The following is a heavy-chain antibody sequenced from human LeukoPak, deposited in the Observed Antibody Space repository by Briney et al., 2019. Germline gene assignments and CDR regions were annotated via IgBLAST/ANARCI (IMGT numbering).Heavy chain of an antibody. V-gene: IGHV3-21*01. J-gene: IGHJ6*03. CDR1: EFTFSRYT. Sequence: GGSLRLSCAASEFTFSRYTMNRVRQAPGKGLEWVSSISSSSRYISYADSVKGRFTISRDNAKNSLYLQMNSLRAEDTAMYYCARGGPGRSLTIVPERTKYYMDVWGKGATATVSS. CDR3: ARGGPGRSLTIVPERTKYYMDV. D-gene: IGHD1-26*01. CDR2: ISSSSRYI.